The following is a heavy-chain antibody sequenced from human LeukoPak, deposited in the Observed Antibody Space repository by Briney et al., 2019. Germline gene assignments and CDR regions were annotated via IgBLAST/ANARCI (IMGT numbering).Heavy chain of an antibody. CDR3: ARGPYDYVWGSYRYQTYFDY. Sequence: SETLSLTCTVSGGSISSSSYYWGWIRQPPGKGLEWIGSIYYSGSTNYNPSLKSRVTISVDTSKNQFSLKLSSVTAADTAVYYCARGPYDYVWGSYRYQTYFDYWGQGTLVTVSS. V-gene: IGHV4-39*07. CDR2: IYYSGST. CDR1: GGSISSSSYY. J-gene: IGHJ4*02. D-gene: IGHD3-16*02.